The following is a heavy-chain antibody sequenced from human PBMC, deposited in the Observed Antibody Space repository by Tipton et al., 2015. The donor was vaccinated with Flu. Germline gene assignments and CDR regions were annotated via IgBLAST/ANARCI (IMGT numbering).Heavy chain of an antibody. D-gene: IGHD1-26*01. Sequence: QLVQSGGGVVQPGRSLRLSCAASGFTFSSYGMHWVRQAPGKGLEWVSGINWNGGSTGYADSVKGRFTISRDNAKNSLYLQMNSLRAEDTALYYCARVAQPPGSSGSYYRFRGGYYFDYWGQGTLVTVSS. V-gene: IGHV3-20*04. CDR1: GFTFSSYG. CDR2: INWNGGST. J-gene: IGHJ4*02. CDR3: ARVAQPPGSSGSYYRFRGGYYFDY.